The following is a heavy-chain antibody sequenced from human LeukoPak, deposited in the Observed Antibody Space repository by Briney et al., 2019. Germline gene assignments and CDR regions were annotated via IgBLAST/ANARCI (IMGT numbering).Heavy chain of an antibody. D-gene: IGHD3-16*01. J-gene: IGHJ4*02. V-gene: IGHV3-74*01. CDR3: ARDGSRGNFDY. Sequence: GGSLRLSCAASGLTYSGYWMHWVRQAPGKGLVWVSRINSDGSSTIYADYVKGRFTISRDNAKNTLYLQMDSLRAEDTAVYYCARDGSRGNFDYWGQGTLVTVSS. CDR1: GLTYSGYW. CDR2: INSDGSST.